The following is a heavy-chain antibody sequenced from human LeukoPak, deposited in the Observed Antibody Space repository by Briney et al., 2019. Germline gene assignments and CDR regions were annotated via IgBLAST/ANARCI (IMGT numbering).Heavy chain of an antibody. D-gene: IGHD3-10*01. CDR2: ISNGGTTV. CDR3: ASNYGSGNYYRDY. Sequence: GGSLRLSCAASGFTFSDYYMSWIRQAPGKGLEWVSFISNGGTTVYYADSVKGRFTISRDNAKNSLYLQLNSLRAEDTAVYYCASNYGSGNYYRDYWGQGTLVTVSS. CDR1: GFTFSDYY. J-gene: IGHJ4*02. V-gene: IGHV3-11*01.